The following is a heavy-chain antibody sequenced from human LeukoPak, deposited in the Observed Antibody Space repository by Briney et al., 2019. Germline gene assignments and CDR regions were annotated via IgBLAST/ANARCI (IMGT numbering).Heavy chain of an antibody. CDR2: IKQDGSEK. CDR1: GFTLSSYW. J-gene: IGHJ4*02. Sequence: GGSLRLSCAASGFTLSSYWMGWVRQAPGKGLEWVANIKQDGSEKYYVDSVRGRFTISRDNAKNSLYLQMNSLRAEDTAVYYCTRDLPDYWGQGTLVSVSS. V-gene: IGHV3-7*01. CDR3: TRDLPDY.